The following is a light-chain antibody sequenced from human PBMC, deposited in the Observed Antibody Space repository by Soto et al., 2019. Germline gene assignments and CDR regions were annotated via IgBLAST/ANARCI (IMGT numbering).Light chain of an antibody. CDR1: QSVSSSY. CDR3: QQSGSSSWT. V-gene: IGKV3-20*01. CDR2: GAT. Sequence: EIVLTQSPGTLSLSQRERATLSCRASQSVSSSYLAWYQQKPGQAPRILIYGATSRATGIPDRFSRTESGTDFNLTIRRLETEDCAVYEGQQSGSSSWTFGQVTKVDIK. J-gene: IGKJ1*01.